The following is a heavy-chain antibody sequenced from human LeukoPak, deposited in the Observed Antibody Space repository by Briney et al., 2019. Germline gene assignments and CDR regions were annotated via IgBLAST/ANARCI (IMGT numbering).Heavy chain of an antibody. CDR3: ASTLYDYVWGSYRSLPYYFDY. D-gene: IGHD3-16*02. V-gene: IGHV4-30-2*01. Sequence: TLSXACAVSGGSISSGGYSWSWIRQPPGKGLEWIGYIYHSGSTYYNPSLKSRVTISVDRSKNQFSLKLSSVTAADTAVYYCASTLYDYVWGSYRSLPYYFDYWGQGTLVTVSS. CDR1: GGSISSGGYS. J-gene: IGHJ4*02. CDR2: IYHSGST.